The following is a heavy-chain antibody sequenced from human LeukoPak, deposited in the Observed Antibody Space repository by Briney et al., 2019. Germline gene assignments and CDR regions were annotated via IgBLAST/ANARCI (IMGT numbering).Heavy chain of an antibody. CDR2: IKQDGSQE. CDR3: ARGVPYDSWSGPHYSDY. D-gene: IGHD3-3*01. J-gene: IGHJ4*02. CDR1: GFTFSTYW. Sequence: GGSLRLSCAASGFTFSTYWMSWVRQAPGKGLEWVAHIKQDGSQEYYVDSVKGRFTISRDSAKNSLYLQMNSLRAEDTAVYYCARGVPYDSWSGPHYSDYWGRGTLVTVSS. V-gene: IGHV3-7*01.